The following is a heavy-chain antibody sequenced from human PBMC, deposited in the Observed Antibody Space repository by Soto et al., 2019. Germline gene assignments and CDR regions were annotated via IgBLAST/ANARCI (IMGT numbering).Heavy chain of an antibody. V-gene: IGHV1-69*02. D-gene: IGHD5-12*01. J-gene: IGHJ5*02. CDR3: ARGAGYSGYDT. Sequence: QVQLVQSGAEVKKPGSSVKVSCKASGGTFSSYTISWVRQAPGQGLEWMGRIIPILGIANYAQKFQGRVTITADKSTSTADMELSSLRSEDTAVYYCARGAGYSGYDTWGQGTLVTVSS. CDR1: GGTFSSYT. CDR2: IIPILGIA.